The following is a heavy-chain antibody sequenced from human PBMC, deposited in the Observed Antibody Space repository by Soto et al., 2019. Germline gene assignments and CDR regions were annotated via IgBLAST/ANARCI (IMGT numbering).Heavy chain of an antibody. V-gene: IGHV3-30*18. CDR1: GFTFSSYG. J-gene: IGHJ4*02. CDR2: ISYDGSNK. D-gene: IGHD5-12*01. CDR3: AKDRGSGYDLYYFDY. Sequence: QVQLVESGGGVVQPGRSLRLSCTASGFTFSSYGMHWVRQVPGKGLEWVAVISYDGSNKYYADSVKGRFTISRDNSKNTLYLQMNSLRAEDTAVYYCAKDRGSGYDLYYFDYWGQGTLVTVSS.